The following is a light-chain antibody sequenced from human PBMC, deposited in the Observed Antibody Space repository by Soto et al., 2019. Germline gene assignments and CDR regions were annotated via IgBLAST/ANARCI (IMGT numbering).Light chain of an antibody. CDR2: AAS. Sequence: IQLTQSPSSLSASVGDRVTISCRASQGISSHLAWYQQKPGKAPRLLIYAASTLQSGVPSRFSGSGSGTEFTLTISSLQPDDFGTYYCQEYNNDWTFGQGTKVDIK. CDR3: QEYNNDWT. J-gene: IGKJ1*01. V-gene: IGKV1-9*01. CDR1: QGISSH.